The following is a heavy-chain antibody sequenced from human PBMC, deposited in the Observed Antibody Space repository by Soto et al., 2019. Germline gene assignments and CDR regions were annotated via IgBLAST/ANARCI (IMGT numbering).Heavy chain of an antibody. CDR2: ISGSGGST. CDR1: GFTFSSYA. D-gene: IGHD3-3*01. CDR3: AKEPRAHYDFWSGYSSTDY. J-gene: IGHJ4*02. Sequence: GGSLRLSCAASGFTFSSYAMSWVRQAPGKGLEWVSAISGSGGSTYYADSVKGRFTISRDNSKNTLYLQMNSLRAEDTAVYYCAKEPRAHYDFWSGYSSTDYWGQGTLVTVSS. V-gene: IGHV3-23*01.